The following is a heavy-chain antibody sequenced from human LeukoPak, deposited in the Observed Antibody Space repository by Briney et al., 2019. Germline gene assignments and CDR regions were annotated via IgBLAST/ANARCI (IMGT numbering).Heavy chain of an antibody. D-gene: IGHD6-19*01. V-gene: IGHV4-34*01. Sequence: PSETLSLTCAVYGGSFSGYYWTWIRQPPGKGLEWIGEVNHSGSTNYNPSLKSRVTISVDTSKNQFSLKLTSVTAADTAVYYCAPRAGWNAFDIWGQGTMVTVSS. CDR1: GGSFSGYY. CDR3: APRAGWNAFDI. CDR2: VNHSGST. J-gene: IGHJ3*02.